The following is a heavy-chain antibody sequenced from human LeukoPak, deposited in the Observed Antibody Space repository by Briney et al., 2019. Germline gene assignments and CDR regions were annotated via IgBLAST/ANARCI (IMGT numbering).Heavy chain of an antibody. CDR3: ARRGSYGYWDWFDP. D-gene: IGHD5-18*01. Sequence: SETLSLTCTVSGGSISSYYWSWIRQPAGKGLEWIGRIYTSGSTNYNPSLKSRVTMSVDTSKNQFSLKLSSVTAADTAVYYCARRGSYGYWDWFDPWSQGTLVTVSS. CDR2: IYTSGST. J-gene: IGHJ5*02. V-gene: IGHV4-4*07. CDR1: GGSISSYY.